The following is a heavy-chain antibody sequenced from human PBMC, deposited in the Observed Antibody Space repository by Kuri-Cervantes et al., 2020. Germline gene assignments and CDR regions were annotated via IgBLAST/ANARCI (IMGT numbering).Heavy chain of an antibody. J-gene: IGHJ3*02. CDR1: GGSVSSGSYY. CDR2: IDYSGST. CDR3: ARSKGIAARRTRGDAFDI. Sequence: SETLSLTCTVSGGSVSSGSYYWSWIRQSPGKGLYWIGYIDYSGSTNYNPSLKSRVTISVDKSKNQFSLKLSSVTAADTAVYYCARSKGIAARRTRGDAFDIWGQGTMVTVSS. D-gene: IGHD6-6*01. V-gene: IGHV4-61*01.